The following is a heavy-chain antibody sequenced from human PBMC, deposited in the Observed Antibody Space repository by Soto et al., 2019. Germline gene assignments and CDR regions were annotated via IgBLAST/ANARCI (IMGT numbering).Heavy chain of an antibody. D-gene: IGHD4-4*01. CDR1: GGSISSGGYY. J-gene: IGHJ6*03. V-gene: IGHV4-31*03. CDR2: IYYSGST. Sequence: QVQLQESGPGLVKPSQTLSLTCTVSGGSISSGGYYWSWIRQHPGKGLEWIGYIYYSGSTYYNPSLKSRVTISVDTSKNQFSLKLSSVTAADTAVYYCAREGTTVTTTSHYYYYYYMDVWGKGTTVTVSS. CDR3: AREGTTVTTTSHYYYYYYMDV.